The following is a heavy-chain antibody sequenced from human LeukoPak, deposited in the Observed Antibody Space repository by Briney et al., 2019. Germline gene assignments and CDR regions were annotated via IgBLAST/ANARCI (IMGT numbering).Heavy chain of an antibody. V-gene: IGHV3-74*01. Sequence: GGSLRLSCAASGYIFSFYCMHWVRQAPGKGPMWVSRICPDGTGISYADSVKARFTTSRDNAKNTVYLQMNSLREEDTAVYYCVRDFRSADYWGQGTLVTVSS. J-gene: IGHJ4*02. CDR2: ICPDGTGI. CDR1: GYIFSFYC. CDR3: VRDFRSADY.